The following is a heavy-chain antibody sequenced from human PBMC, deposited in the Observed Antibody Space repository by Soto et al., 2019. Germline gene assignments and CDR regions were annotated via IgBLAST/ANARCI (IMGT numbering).Heavy chain of an antibody. CDR2: INYTGTT. J-gene: IGHJ4*01. CDR3: AGEGGSGWHYYDY. D-gene: IGHD6-19*01. V-gene: IGHV4-59*12. Sequence: PSETLSLTCTVSGGSISNYYWSWIRQPPGKGLEWIGDINYTGTTNYSPSLKSRVTLSVDTSKNQFSLELRSVSAADTAVYYCAGEGGSGWHYYDYWGHGTLVTVSS. CDR1: GGSISNYY.